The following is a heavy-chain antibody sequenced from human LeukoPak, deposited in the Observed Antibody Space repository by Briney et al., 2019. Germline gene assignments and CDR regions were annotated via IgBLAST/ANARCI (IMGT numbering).Heavy chain of an antibody. Sequence: GGSLRLSCAASGFTFSTYGMHWVRQAPGKGLEWVSFIRYDGSNKYYGDSVKGRFTISRDNSKNTLYLQMNSLRAEDTAVYYCAKDRDGYNSLLLDSWGQGTLVTVSS. CDR1: GFTFSTYG. D-gene: IGHD5-24*01. J-gene: IGHJ4*02. CDR2: IRYDGSNK. V-gene: IGHV3-30*02. CDR3: AKDRDGYNSLLLDS.